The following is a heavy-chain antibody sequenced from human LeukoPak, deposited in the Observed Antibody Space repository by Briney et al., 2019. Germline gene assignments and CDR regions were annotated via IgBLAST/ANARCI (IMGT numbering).Heavy chain of an antibody. CDR2: IGGDSRT. V-gene: IGHV3-23*01. Sequence: PGGSLRLSCAASGFTFSSYAMSWVRQAPGKGLECVSGIGGDSRTHYADSVKGRFTISKDTSKNMLFLQMNNLRAEDTAVYYCAKDIFRWSFHSWGQGTLVTVSS. CDR1: GFTFSSYA. CDR3: AKDIFRWSFHS. J-gene: IGHJ4*02. D-gene: IGHD2-21*01.